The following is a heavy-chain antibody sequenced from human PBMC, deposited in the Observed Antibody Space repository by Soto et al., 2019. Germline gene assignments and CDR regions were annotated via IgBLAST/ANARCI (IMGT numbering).Heavy chain of an antibody. CDR3: ARVLYRGRRFDP. CDR2: IYYSGST. V-gene: IGHV4-31*03. J-gene: IGHJ5*02. D-gene: IGHD2-15*01. CDR1: GVSISSDDCY. Sequence: SETLSLTCTVSGVSISSDDCYWAWIRQHPGIGLDWIAYIYYSGSTYYSPSLKSRVSMSVDESKNQFSLTLSSVTAADTAVYYCARVLYRGRRFDPWGQGTLVTVSS.